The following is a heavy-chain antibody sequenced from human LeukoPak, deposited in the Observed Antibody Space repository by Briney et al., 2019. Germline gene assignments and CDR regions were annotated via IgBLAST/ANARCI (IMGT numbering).Heavy chain of an antibody. D-gene: IGHD3-9*01. CDR1: GFSFSTLS. J-gene: IGHJ4*02. Sequence: PGGSLRLSCAASGFSFSTLSMNWVRQAPGKGLEWVSSISTSSSYIYYADSVKGRFTISRDNAKRSLYLQMNSLRAEDTAVYYCAKVGADRALRYSDWSIWEWGQGTLVTVFS. CDR2: ISTSSSYI. CDR3: AKVGADRALRYSDWSIWE. V-gene: IGHV3-21*04.